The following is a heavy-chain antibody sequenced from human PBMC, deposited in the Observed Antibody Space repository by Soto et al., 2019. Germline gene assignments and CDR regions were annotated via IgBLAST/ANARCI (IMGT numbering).Heavy chain of an antibody. Sequence: EVQLVESGGGLVQPGGSLRLSCAASGFTFDDYAMHWVRQAPGKGLEWVSGISWNSGSIGYADSVKGRFTISRDNAKNSLYLQMNSLRAEDTALYYCAKDGGSGYEYGIDYWGQGTLVTVSS. J-gene: IGHJ4*02. D-gene: IGHD5-12*01. CDR2: ISWNSGSI. CDR1: GFTFDDYA. V-gene: IGHV3-9*01. CDR3: AKDGGSGYEYGIDY.